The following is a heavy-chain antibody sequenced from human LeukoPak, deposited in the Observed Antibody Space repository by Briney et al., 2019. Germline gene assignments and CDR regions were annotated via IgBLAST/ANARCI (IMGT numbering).Heavy chain of an antibody. CDR2: ISDSGGNT. D-gene: IGHD3-16*02. V-gene: IGHV3-23*01. CDR1: GFTFSSYA. Sequence: PGGSLRLSCAASGFTFSSYAMIWVRQPPGKGLEWVSTISDSGGNTYYAGSVKGRFTISRDNSKYTLYLQMNSLRAEDTAVYYCTKDKGGTVWYSDLWGRGTLVTVSS. J-gene: IGHJ2*01. CDR3: TKDKGGTVWYSDL.